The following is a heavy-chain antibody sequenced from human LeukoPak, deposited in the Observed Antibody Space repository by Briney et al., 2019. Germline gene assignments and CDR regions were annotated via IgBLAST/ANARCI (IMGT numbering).Heavy chain of an antibody. CDR1: GYTFTGYY. Sequence: ASVKVSCKASGYTFTGYYMHWVRQAPGQGLEWMGWINPNSGGTNYAQKFQGRVTMTRDTSISTAYMELSRLRSDDTAVYYYARVRYRLAETYIDYWGQGTLVTVSS. CDR3: ARVRYRLAETYIDY. J-gene: IGHJ4*02. CDR2: INPNSGGT. D-gene: IGHD3-16*01. V-gene: IGHV1-2*02.